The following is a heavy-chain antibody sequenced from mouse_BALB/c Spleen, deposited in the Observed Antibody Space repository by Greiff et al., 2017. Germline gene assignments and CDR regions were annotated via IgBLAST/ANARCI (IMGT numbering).Heavy chain of an antibody. Sequence: VQLQQSGPGLVAPSQSLSITCTVSGFSLTSYGVHWVRQPPGKGLEWLGVIWAGGSTNYNSALMSRLSISKDNSKSQVFLKMNSLQADDTAIYYCARKEPRNSWFAYWGQGTLVTVSA. CDR1: GFSLTSYG. CDR3: ARKEPRNSWFAY. J-gene: IGHJ3*01. CDR2: IWAGGST. V-gene: IGHV2-9*02. D-gene: IGHD2-1*01.